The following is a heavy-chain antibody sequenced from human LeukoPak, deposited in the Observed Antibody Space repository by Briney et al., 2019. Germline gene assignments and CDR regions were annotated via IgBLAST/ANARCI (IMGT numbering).Heavy chain of an antibody. V-gene: IGHV1-69*06. CDR2: IIPMYGTT. CDR1: TGSFSSYA. CDR3: VGDYDSSGPQKNYLDF. Sequence: ASVKVSCKASTGSFSSYAVSWVRQAPGHGLEWMGRIIPMYGTTDFAQRFQGRVTIIADKSTATAYMELSSLRSDDTAIYCVGDYDSSGPQKNYLDFWGQGSLVTVSS. J-gene: IGHJ4*02. D-gene: IGHD3-22*01.